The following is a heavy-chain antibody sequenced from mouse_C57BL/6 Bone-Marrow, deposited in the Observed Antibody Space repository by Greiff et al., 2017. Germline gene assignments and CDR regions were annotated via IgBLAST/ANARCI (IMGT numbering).Heavy chain of an antibody. J-gene: IGHJ1*03. V-gene: IGHV4-1*01. CDR3: AKNDYYGSSYDWYFDV. CDR1: GIDFSRYW. CDR2: INPDSSTI. D-gene: IGHD1-1*01. Sequence: EVQLVESGGGLVQPGGSLKLSCAASGIDFSRYWMSWVRRAPGQGLEWIGEINPDSSTINYAPSLKDKFIISRDKDNNTLYLQISKVRSEDTALYYCAKNDYYGSSYDWYFDVWGTGTTVTVSS.